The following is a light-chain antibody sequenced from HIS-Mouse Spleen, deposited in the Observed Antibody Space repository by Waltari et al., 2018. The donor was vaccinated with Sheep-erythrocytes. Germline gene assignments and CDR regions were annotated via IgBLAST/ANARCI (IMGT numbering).Light chain of an antibody. Sequence: QSALTQPRSVSGSPGQSVTISCTGTSSDVGGYNYVSWYQQHPGKAPKLMFYDVSKRPSGVPDRCSGSKSGNTASLTVSGLQAEDEADYYCCSYAGSYTFWVFGGGTKLTVL. J-gene: IGLJ3*02. CDR3: CSYAGSYTFWV. CDR2: DVS. CDR1: SSDVGGYNY. V-gene: IGLV2-11*01.